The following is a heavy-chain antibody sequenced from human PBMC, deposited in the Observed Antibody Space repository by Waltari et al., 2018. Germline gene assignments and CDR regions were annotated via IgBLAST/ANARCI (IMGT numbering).Heavy chain of an antibody. D-gene: IGHD7-27*01. V-gene: IGHV4-4*07. J-gene: IGHJ3*02. CDR3: ARDQGLGYDAFDI. Sequence: QVQLQESGPGLVKPSETLSLTCTVSGGPFSSYFWIWIRQPAGKGLEWIGRIYTSGSTNYNPSLKSRVTMSVDTSKNQFSLKLSSVTAADTAVYYCARDQGLGYDAFDIWGQGTMVTVSS. CDR2: IYTSGST. CDR1: GGPFSSYF.